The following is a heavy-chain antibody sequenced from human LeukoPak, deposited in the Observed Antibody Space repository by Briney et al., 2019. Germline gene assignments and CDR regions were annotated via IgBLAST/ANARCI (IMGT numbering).Heavy chain of an antibody. D-gene: IGHD5-18*01. CDR2: FTPNSGGT. J-gene: IGHJ1*01. CDR1: GYTFTRLY. V-gene: IGHV1-2*02. CDR3: ARVDTAMVYYYFCD. Sequence: ASVKVSCKASGYTFTRLYMHPGRQSPGHQGEWMGWFTPNSGGTNYAPKVQGRVTMTRDTSISTANLELSRLRSDDTATYYCARVDTAMVYYYFCDWGQGILVS.